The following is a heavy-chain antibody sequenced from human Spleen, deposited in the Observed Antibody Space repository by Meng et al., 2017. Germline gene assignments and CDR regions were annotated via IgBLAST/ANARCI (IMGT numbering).Heavy chain of an antibody. Sequence: GESLKISCAASGFTFSSYAINWVRQAPGKGLEWVSYIGGSGGSTYYADSVKGRFTISRDNSKNTLYLQMNNLRAEDTALYHCVKGGEMIWGQGTLVTVSS. J-gene: IGHJ4*02. CDR1: GFTFSSYA. CDR2: IGGSGGST. CDR3: VKGGEMI. D-gene: IGHD3-16*01. V-gene: IGHV3-23*01.